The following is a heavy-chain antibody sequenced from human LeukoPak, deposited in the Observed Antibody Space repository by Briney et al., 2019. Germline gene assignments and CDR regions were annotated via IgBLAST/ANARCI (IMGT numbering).Heavy chain of an antibody. J-gene: IGHJ4*02. V-gene: IGHV4-59*08. D-gene: IGHD5-18*01. CDR3: ARNRGYNYGYSFDS. CDR1: GGSISSYY. CDR2: IYYSGST. Sequence: SETLSLTCTVSGGSISSYYWSWIRQPPGKGLEWIGYIYYSGSTNYNPSLKSRVTISGDASKNQFSLKVRSVTAADTAVYYCARNRGYNYGYSFDSWGQGTLVTVSS.